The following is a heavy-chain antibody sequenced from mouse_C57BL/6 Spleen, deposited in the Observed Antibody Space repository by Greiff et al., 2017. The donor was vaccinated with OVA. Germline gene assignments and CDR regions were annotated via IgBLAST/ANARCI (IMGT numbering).Heavy chain of an antibody. V-gene: IGHV1-52*01. J-gene: IGHJ2*01. D-gene: IGHD1-1*01. CDR3: ARSGYYSSRGYFDY. CDR2: IDPSDSET. CDR1: GYTFTSYW. Sequence: VKLQQPGAELVRPGSSVKLSCKASGYTFTSYWMHWVKQRPIQGLEWIGNIDPSDSETHYNQKFKDKATLTVNKSSSTAYMQLSSLTSEDSAVYYCARSGYYSSRGYFDYWGQGTTLTVSS.